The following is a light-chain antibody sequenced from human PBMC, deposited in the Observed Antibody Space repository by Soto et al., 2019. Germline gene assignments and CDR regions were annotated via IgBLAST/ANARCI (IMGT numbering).Light chain of an antibody. J-gene: IGKJ1*01. V-gene: IGKV3-20*01. CDR2: GGS. Sequence: DIVLTQSPGTLSLSPWEIATLYCRASQSVSSNHLAWYQQEPVQAPRLLIYGGSSRATGIPVRFSGSGSETDFTLTITRLEPEDFAMYYCQQYSSSRTFGHGTKVDI. CDR3: QQYSSSRT. CDR1: QSVSSNH.